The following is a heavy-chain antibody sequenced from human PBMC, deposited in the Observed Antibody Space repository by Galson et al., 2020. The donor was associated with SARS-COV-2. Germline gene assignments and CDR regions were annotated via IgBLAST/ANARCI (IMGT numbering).Heavy chain of an antibody. J-gene: IGHJ3*01. Sequence: GESLKISCAASGFTLSTFWMSWVRQAPGKGLEWVAQIKGDGSEKNYVDSVKGRFVISRDNTKNSVYLQMNNLRAEDTALYYCRGGHYGVWGQGTMVSVFS. CDR1: GFTLSTFW. V-gene: IGHV3-7*01. D-gene: IGHD3-10*01. CDR3: RGGHYGV. CDR2: IKGDGSEK.